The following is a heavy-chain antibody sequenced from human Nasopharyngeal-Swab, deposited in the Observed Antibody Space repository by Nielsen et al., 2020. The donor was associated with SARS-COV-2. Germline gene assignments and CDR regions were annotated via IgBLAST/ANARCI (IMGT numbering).Heavy chain of an antibody. Sequence: WIRQPPGKGLEWVANIKQDGSEKYYVDSVKGRFTIYRDNAKNSLYLQMNSLRAEDTAVYYCAKSVYDILTASDYWGQGTLVTVSS. V-gene: IGHV3-7*03. CDR2: IKQDGSEK. CDR3: AKSVYDILTASDY. J-gene: IGHJ4*02. D-gene: IGHD3-9*01.